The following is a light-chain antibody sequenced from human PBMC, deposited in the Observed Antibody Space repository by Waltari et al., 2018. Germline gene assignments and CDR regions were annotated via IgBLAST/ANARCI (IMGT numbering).Light chain of an antibody. Sequence: DIVMTQTPPSLSVHPGQPASISCKSSQSLLHSDGKTYLYWYLQKPGQSPQLLIYEAFNRFSGVPDRFSGRGSGRDFTLKISRVEAEDVGVYYCMQTVQLPSFTFGQGTKLEIK. CDR1: QSLLHSDGKTY. V-gene: IGKV2D-29*02. CDR3: MQTVQLPSFT. J-gene: IGKJ2*01. CDR2: EAF.